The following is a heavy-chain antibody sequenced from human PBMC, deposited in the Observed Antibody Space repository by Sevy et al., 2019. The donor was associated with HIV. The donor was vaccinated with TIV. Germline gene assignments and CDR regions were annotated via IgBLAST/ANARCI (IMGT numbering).Heavy chain of an antibody. CDR2: IKSKTDGGTT. D-gene: IGHD1-1*01. J-gene: IGHJ4*02. V-gene: IGHV3-15*01. CDR1: GFTFSNAW. Sequence: GGSLRLSCAASGFTFSNAWMSWVRQAPGKGLEWVGRIKSKTDGGTTDYAAPVKGRFTISRDDSKNTLYLQMNSLKTEDTAIYYCSTDSKKLALSALLDYWGQGTLVTVSS. CDR3: STDSKKLALSALLDY.